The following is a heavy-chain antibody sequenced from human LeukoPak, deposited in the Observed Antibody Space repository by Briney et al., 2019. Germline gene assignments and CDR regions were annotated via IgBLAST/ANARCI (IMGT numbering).Heavy chain of an antibody. V-gene: IGHV4-59*01. J-gene: IGHJ6*04. D-gene: IGHD5-18*01. CDR2: IYYSGST. CDR3: AREENSYGFSNGMDV. Sequence: SETLSLTCTVSGGSTSSYYWSWIRQPPGKGLEWIGYIYYSGSTNYNPSLKSRVTISVDTSKNQFSLKLSSVTAADTAVYYCAREENSYGFSNGMDVWGKGTTVTVSS. CDR1: GGSTSSYY.